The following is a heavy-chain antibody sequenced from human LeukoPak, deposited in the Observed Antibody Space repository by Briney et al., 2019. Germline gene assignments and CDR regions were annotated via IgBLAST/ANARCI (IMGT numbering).Heavy chain of an antibody. Sequence: ASVQVSCKASGYTFTSYYMHWVRQAPVQGLECMGIINPSVGSTSYAQKFQSRVTMTRDKSTSTVYMQLSSLRSEDTAVYYCARDSPYYGSGSYSASFDYWGQGTLVTVSS. V-gene: IGHV1-46*01. CDR3: ARDSPYYGSGSYSASFDY. J-gene: IGHJ4*02. D-gene: IGHD3-10*01. CDR1: GYTFTSYY. CDR2: INPSVGST.